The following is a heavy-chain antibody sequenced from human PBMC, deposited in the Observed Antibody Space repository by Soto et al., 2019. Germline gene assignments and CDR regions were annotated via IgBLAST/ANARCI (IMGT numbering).Heavy chain of an antibody. CDR1: GFPVSSNY. V-gene: IGHV3-66*01. Sequence: GGSLRLSCAASGFPVSSNYMSWVRQAPGKGLEWVSVIYSGGSTYYADSVKGRFAISRDDSKNTLFLQMNSLRAEDTAVYYCATAKLLLPWLFDYWGQGTLVTVSS. CDR3: ATAKLLLPWLFDY. CDR2: IYSGGST. J-gene: IGHJ4*02. D-gene: IGHD2-15*01.